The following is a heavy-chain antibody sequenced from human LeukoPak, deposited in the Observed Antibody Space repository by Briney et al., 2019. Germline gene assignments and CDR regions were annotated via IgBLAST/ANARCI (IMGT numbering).Heavy chain of an antibody. D-gene: IGHD6-19*01. V-gene: IGHV3-48*03. J-gene: IGHJ4*02. CDR1: GFTFSSYE. Sequence: GGSLRLSCAASGFTFSSYEMNWVRQAPGKGLEWVSYISSSGSTIYYADSVKGRFTISRDNAKNSLYLQMHSLRVEDTAVYYCASSFSSGWRTDHWGQGTLVTVSS. CDR2: ISSSGSTI. CDR3: ASSFSSGWRTDH.